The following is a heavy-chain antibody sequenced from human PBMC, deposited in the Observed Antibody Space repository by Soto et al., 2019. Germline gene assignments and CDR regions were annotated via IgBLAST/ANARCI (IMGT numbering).Heavy chain of an antibody. Sequence: GGSLRLSCAASDFIFSNYWMHWVRQAPGKGLVWASRINGDGSSTNYADSVKGRFTISRDNAKNTLYLQMNSLRAEDTAVYYCARGSTVVPGNAFYWGLGT. CDR3: ARGSTVVPGNAFY. CDR1: DFIFSNYW. V-gene: IGHV3-74*01. CDR2: INGDGSST. D-gene: IGHD2-2*01. J-gene: IGHJ4*02.